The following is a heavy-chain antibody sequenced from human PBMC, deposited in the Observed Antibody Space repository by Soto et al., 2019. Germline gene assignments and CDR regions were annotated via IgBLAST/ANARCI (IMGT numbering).Heavy chain of an antibody. CDR3: ARDLRSRGWFDP. V-gene: IGHV4-59*11. Sequence: SETLSLTCDVSGVSITSHYWNWIRQSPGMGLEWIGSTYFRGSASYNPSLKSRVTISLDTSKDQLSLTLSAVTAADSAVYYCARDLRSRGWFDPWGPGILVTVPS. CDR2: TYFRGSA. CDR1: GVSITSHY. J-gene: IGHJ5*02.